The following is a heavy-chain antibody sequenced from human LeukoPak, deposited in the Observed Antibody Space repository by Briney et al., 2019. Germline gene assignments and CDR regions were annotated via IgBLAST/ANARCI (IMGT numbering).Heavy chain of an antibody. Sequence: GASVKVSCKASGGTFSSYAISWVRQAPGQGLEWMGGIIPIFGTANYAQKFQGRVTITTDESTSTAYMELSSLRSEDTAVYYCARGRITTPFYYYYYMDVWGKGTTVTVSS. J-gene: IGHJ6*03. CDR1: GGTFSSYA. CDR3: ARGRITTPFYYYYYMDV. V-gene: IGHV1-69*05. CDR2: IIPIFGTA. D-gene: IGHD4-11*01.